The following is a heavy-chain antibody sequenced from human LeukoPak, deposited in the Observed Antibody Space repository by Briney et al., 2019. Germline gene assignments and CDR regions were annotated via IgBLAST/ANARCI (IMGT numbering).Heavy chain of an antibody. CDR2: INHSGST. CDR1: GGSFSGYY. D-gene: IGHD3-22*01. CDR3: ARLYGSSGYHYYYYMDV. J-gene: IGHJ6*03. V-gene: IGHV4-34*01. Sequence: SETLSLTCAVYGGSFSGYYWSWIRQPPGKGLEWIGEINHSGSTNYNPSLKSRVTISVDTSKNQFSLKLSSVTAADTAVYYCARLYGSSGYHYYYYMDVWGKGTTVTVSS.